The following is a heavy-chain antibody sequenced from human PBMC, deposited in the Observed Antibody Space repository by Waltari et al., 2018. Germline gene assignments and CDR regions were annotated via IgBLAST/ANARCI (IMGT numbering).Heavy chain of an antibody. CDR2: ISSSSSYI. CDR1: GFTFSSYS. Sequence: EVQLVESGGGLVKPGGSLRLSCAAYGFTFSSYSMNWVRQAPGKGLEWVSSISSSSSYIYYADSVKGRFTISRDNAKNSLYLQMNSLRAEDTAVYYCERDNSSGWHRPDLFDPWGQGTLVTVSS. J-gene: IGHJ5*02. V-gene: IGHV3-21*01. D-gene: IGHD6-19*01. CDR3: ERDNSSGWHRPDLFDP.